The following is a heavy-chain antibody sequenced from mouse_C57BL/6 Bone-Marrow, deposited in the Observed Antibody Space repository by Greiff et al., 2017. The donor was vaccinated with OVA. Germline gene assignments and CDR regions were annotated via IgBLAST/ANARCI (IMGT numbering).Heavy chain of an antibody. V-gene: IGHV1-80*01. CDR1: GYAFSSYW. J-gene: IGHJ3*01. CDR2: IYPGDGDT. CDR3: ARSPYDGYPWFAY. Sequence: VKLVESGAELVKPGASVKISCKASGYAFSSYWMNWVKQRPGKGLEWIGQIYPGDGDTNYNGKFKGKATLTADKSSSTAYMQLSSLTSEDSAVYFCARSPYDGYPWFAYWGQGTLVTVSA. D-gene: IGHD2-3*01.